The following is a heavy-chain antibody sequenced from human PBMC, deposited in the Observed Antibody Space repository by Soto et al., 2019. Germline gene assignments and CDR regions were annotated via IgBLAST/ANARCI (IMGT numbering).Heavy chain of an antibody. CDR2: TSXYNGNX. J-gene: IGHJ4*02. D-gene: IGHD3-9*01. CDR1: GYTFTSYG. V-gene: IGHV1-18*01. Sequence: GXSVKVSCKASGYTFTSYGISWVRQAPGQVFEWMGRTSXYNGNXNYAKTTQGRXXMTADKSXXKAYMELRRMRSHQTAVYYCAISGDIFQGLNDYWGQGTLATASS. CDR3: AISGDIFQGLNDY.